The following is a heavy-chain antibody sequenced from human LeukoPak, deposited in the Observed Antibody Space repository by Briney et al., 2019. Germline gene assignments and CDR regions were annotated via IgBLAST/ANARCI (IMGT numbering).Heavy chain of an antibody. CDR1: GYTFTSYY. V-gene: IGHV1-46*01. CDR2: INPSGGST. J-gene: IGHJ4*02. CDR3: ARGYGVVVITGPTLGY. Sequence: ASVKVSCKASGYTFTSYYIHWVRQAPGQGLEWMGIINPSGGSTSYAQKFQGRVTMTRDTSTSTVYMELSSLRSEDTAVYYCARGYGVVVITGPTLGYWGQGTLVTVSS. D-gene: IGHD3-22*01.